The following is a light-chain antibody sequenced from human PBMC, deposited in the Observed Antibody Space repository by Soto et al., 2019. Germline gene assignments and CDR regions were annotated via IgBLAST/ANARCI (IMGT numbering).Light chain of an antibody. Sequence: QAVLTQPASVSGSPGQSITISCTGTSSDIGAYNYVSWYQQHPGEAPKLMIYDVSNRPSGVSNRFSGSKSGHTASLTISGLQAEDEADYYCSSYTSSSTVVFGGGTNITVL. CDR2: DVS. J-gene: IGLJ2*01. CDR1: SSDIGAYNY. CDR3: SSYTSSSTVV. V-gene: IGLV2-14*01.